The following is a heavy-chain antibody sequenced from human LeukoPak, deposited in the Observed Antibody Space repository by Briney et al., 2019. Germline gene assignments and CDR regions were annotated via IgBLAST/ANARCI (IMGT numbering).Heavy chain of an antibody. J-gene: IGHJ4*02. CDR3: ARRDGYLPYYFDY. D-gene: IGHD5-24*01. Sequence: PSETLSLTCTVSGGSISSSSYYWGWIRQLPGKGLEWIGSIYYSGSTYYNPSLKSRVTISVDTSKNQFSLKLSSVTAADTAVYYCARRDGYLPYYFDYWGQGTLVTVSS. CDR2: IYYSGST. CDR1: GGSISSSSYY. V-gene: IGHV4-39*01.